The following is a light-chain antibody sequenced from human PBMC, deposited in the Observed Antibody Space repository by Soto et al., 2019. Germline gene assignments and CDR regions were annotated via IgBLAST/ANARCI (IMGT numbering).Light chain of an antibody. CDR2: DAS. Sequence: DVQMTQSPSTLSASVGDRVTITCRASQSVSSWLAWYQQKPGRVPKLLIYDASSLESGVPSRFSGSGSGAEFTLTISSLQPEDFATYYCQQYNNYPWTFGQGTKVDIK. CDR3: QQYNNYPWT. J-gene: IGKJ1*01. V-gene: IGKV1-5*01. CDR1: QSVSSW.